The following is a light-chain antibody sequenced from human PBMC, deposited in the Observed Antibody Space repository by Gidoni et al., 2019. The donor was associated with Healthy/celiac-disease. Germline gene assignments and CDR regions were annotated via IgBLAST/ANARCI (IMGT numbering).Light chain of an antibody. Sequence: DIQMTQSPSSLSASVGDRVTITCQASQDISNYLNWYQQKPGKAPNLLIHDASNLEPGVPSRFSLSGSGTDFTFTISSLQPEDIATYFCQQYHTLPPPCTFGPGTKVDIK. CDR2: DAS. J-gene: IGKJ3*01. CDR3: QQYHTLPPPCT. V-gene: IGKV1-33*01. CDR1: QDISNY.